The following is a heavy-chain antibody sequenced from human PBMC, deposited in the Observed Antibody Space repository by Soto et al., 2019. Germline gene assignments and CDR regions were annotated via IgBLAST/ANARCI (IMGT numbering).Heavy chain of an antibody. V-gene: IGHV4-31*03. Sequence: QVQLQESGPGLVKPSQTLSLTCTVSGGSISSGGYYWSWIRQHPGKGLEWIGYIYYSGSTYYNPSLKRRVTISVDTSKNQFSLKLSSVTAADTAVYYCARGYCTNAVCYKWWWFDPWGQGTLVTVSS. D-gene: IGHD2-8*01. J-gene: IGHJ5*02. CDR2: IYYSGST. CDR1: GGSISSGGYY. CDR3: ARGYCTNAVCYKWWWFDP.